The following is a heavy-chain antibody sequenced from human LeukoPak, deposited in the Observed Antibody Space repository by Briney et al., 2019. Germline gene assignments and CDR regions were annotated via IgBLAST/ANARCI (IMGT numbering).Heavy chain of an antibody. CDR1: GYTFTGYY. Sequence: ASVKVSCKASGYTFTGYYMHWVRQAPGQGLEWMGIINPSGGSTSYAQKFQGRVTMTRDTSTSTVYMELSSLRSEDTAVYYCARDLDGWYGSLAYYFDYWGQGTLVTVSS. J-gene: IGHJ4*02. D-gene: IGHD6-19*01. V-gene: IGHV1-46*01. CDR3: ARDLDGWYGSLAYYFDY. CDR2: INPSGGST.